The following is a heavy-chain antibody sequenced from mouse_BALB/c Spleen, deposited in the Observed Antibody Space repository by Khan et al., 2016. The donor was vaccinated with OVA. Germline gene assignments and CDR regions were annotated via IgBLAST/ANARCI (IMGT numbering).Heavy chain of an antibody. J-gene: IGHJ3*01. CDR3: ARSNYGPFAY. D-gene: IGHD1-1*02. V-gene: IGHV5-9*03. CDR2: ISSGGGNT. Sequence: EVQLQESGGGLVKPGGSLKLSCAASGFTFSSFTMSWVRQTPEKRLEWVASISSGGGNTYFPDRGKGRFPFSLDTALTNLYLQMSRLRSEDTALYYGARSNYGPFAYWGQGTLVTVSA. CDR1: GFTFSSFT.